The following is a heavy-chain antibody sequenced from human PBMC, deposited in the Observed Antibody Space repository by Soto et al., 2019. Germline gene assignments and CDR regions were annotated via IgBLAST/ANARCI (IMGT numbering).Heavy chain of an antibody. CDR3: AGDRSNSPDYFDY. V-gene: IGHV4-30-4*01. Sequence: SETLSLTGTVSVGSISSDDYYWSWIRQPPGKGLEWIGHIYYSGRTYYNPSLKSRLTISVDTSKNQFSLKLSSVSAADTAVYFCAGDRSNSPDYFDYWGQGTLVTVSS. D-gene: IGHD6-6*01. CDR1: VGSISSDDYY. CDR2: IYYSGRT. J-gene: IGHJ4*02.